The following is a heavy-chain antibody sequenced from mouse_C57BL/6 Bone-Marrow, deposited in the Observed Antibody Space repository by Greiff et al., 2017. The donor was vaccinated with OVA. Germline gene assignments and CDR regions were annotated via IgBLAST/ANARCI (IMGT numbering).Heavy chain of an antibody. D-gene: IGHD1-1*01. CDR2: IHPNSGST. V-gene: IGHV1-64*01. CDR3: ARRYYYGTPAWFAY. Sequence: QVQLQQPGAELVKPGASVKLSCKASGYTFTSYWMHWVKQRPGQGLEWIGMIHPNSGSTNYNEKFKSKATLTVDKSSCTAYVQLSSLTSEDSAVYYCARRYYYGTPAWFAYWGQGTLVTVSA. J-gene: IGHJ3*01. CDR1: GYTFTSYW.